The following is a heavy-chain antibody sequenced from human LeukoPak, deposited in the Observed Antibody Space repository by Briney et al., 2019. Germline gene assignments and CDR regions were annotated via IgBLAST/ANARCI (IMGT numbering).Heavy chain of an antibody. CDR1: GYTFTSYG. CDR3: ARDTPRDDYVWGSYRFDY. CDR2: ISAYNGNT. Sequence: ASVKVSCKASGYTFTSYGISWVRQAPGQGLEWMGWISAYNGNTNYAQKLQGRVTMTTDTSTSTAYMELRSLRSDDTAVYYCARDTPRDDYVWGSYRFDYCGQGTLVTASS. J-gene: IGHJ4*02. V-gene: IGHV1-18*01. D-gene: IGHD3-16*01.